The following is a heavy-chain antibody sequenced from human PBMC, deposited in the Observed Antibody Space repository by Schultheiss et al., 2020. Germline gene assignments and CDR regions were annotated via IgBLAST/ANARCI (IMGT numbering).Heavy chain of an antibody. CDR2: ISYDGSNK. J-gene: IGHJ4*02. V-gene: IGHV3-30-3*01. CDR3: ALVVTDFDY. D-gene: IGHD2-21*02. Sequence: GESLKISCAASGFTFSSYAMHWVRQAPGKGLEWVAVISYDGSNKYYADSVKGRFTISRDNSKNTLYLQMNSLRAEDTAVYYCALVVTDFDYWGQGTLVTVSS. CDR1: GFTFSSYA.